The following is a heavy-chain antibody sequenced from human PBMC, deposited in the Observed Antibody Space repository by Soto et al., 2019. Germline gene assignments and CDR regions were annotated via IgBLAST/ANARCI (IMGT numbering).Heavy chain of an antibody. CDR3: VKDRYVDY. CDR2: ISSDGRPT. Sequence: GGTLRLSCSVSGFTFRAYAMHWVRQAPGKGLEYVSSISSDGRPTYYADSVKGRFTISRDNSKNTLYLQMSSLKAEDTAVYYCVKDRYVDYWGQGTLVTVSS. J-gene: IGHJ4*02. CDR1: GFTFRAYA. V-gene: IGHV3-64D*06.